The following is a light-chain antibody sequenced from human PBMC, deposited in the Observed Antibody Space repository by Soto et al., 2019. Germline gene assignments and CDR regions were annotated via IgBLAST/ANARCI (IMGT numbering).Light chain of an antibody. CDR3: ISYTTTTTLL. Sequence: QSALTQPASVSGSPGQSITISCTGTSSDVGVYEYVSWYQQHPGKAPKLMIYDVSSRPSGISNRFSDSKSGNTASLTISGLQTEDEADYYCISYTTTTTLLFGGGTKLTLL. CDR2: DVS. CDR1: SSDVGVYEY. J-gene: IGLJ2*01. V-gene: IGLV2-14*01.